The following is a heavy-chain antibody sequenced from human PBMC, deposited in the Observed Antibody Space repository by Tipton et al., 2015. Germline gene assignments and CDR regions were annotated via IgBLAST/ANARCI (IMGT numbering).Heavy chain of an antibody. D-gene: IGHD3-9*01. Sequence: GLVKPSETMSLTCDVSGYSINNDYYWGWIRQAPGKGLEWIGTISHSGNTFYNPSLKSRVTISADTSKNQLSLRLSSVTAADTAVYYCACHDYDLLTRDYQTVDYWGQGTRVTVSS. CDR3: ACHDYDLLTRDYQTVDY. CDR1: GYSINNDYY. J-gene: IGHJ4*02. CDR2: ISHSGNT. V-gene: IGHV4-38-2*01.